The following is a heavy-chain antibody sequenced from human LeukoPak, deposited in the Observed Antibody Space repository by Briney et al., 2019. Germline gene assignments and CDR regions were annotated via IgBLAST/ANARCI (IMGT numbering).Heavy chain of an antibody. CDR2: IYSGGST. CDR3: ARERRPYDILTGSNYYYGMDV. CDR1: GFTVSSNY. D-gene: IGHD3-9*01. Sequence: GGSLRLSCAASGFTVSSNYMSWVRQAPGKGLEWVSVIYSGGSTYYADSVKGRFTISRDNSKNTLYLQMNSLRAEDTAVYYCARERRPYDILTGSNYYYGMDVWGKGATVTVSS. V-gene: IGHV3-53*01. J-gene: IGHJ6*04.